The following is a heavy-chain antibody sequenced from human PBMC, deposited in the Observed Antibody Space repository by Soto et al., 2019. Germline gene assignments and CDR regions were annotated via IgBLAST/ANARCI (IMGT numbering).Heavy chain of an antibody. J-gene: IGHJ3*02. D-gene: IGHD3-16*01. CDR1: GGSISSGGYY. CDR2: IYYSGST. CDR3: ARSIMITFGGVKDDAFDI. Sequence: SETLSLTGTVSGGSISSGGYYWSWIRQHPGKGLEWIGYIYYSGSTYYNPSLKSRVTISVDTSKNQFSLKLSSVTAADTAVYYCARSIMITFGGVKDDAFDIWGQGTMVTVSS. V-gene: IGHV4-31*03.